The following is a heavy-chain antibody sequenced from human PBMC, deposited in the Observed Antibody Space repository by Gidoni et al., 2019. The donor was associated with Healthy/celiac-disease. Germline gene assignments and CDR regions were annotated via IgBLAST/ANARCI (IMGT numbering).Heavy chain of an antibody. D-gene: IGHD3-10*01. CDR1: GFTFSRYS. V-gene: IGHV3-21*01. CDR3: AGVSRYYYGSGSYFPPSDY. J-gene: IGHJ4*02. Sequence: EVQLVESGGGLVKPGGSLRLSCAASGFTFSRYSMHWVRQAPGKGLEWVSSISSSSSYIYYADSVKGRFTISRDNAKNSLYLQMNSLRAEDTAVYYCAGVSRYYYGSGSYFPPSDYWGQGTLVTVSS. CDR2: ISSSSSYI.